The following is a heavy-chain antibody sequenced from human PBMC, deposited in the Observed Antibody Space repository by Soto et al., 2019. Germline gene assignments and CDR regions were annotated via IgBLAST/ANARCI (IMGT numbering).Heavy chain of an antibody. J-gene: IGHJ3*02. CDR1: GFTFSSYA. V-gene: IGHV3-23*01. CDR2: ISGSGGTT. CDR3: AKAANGWFSAFDI. D-gene: IGHD6-19*01. Sequence: EVQLLESGGGLVQPGGSLRLSCAASGFTFSSYAMSWVRQAPGKGLEWVSAISGSGGTTYYADSVKGRFTFSRDNSNNTLYLQMNSLRAEDTAVYYCAKAANGWFSAFDIWGQGTMFTVSS.